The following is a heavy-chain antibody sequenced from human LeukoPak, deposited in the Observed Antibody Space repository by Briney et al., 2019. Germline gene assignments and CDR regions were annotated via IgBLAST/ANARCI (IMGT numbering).Heavy chain of an antibody. Sequence: PGGSLRLSCAASGFTFSSYGIHWVRQAPGKGLEWVAVISYDGSNKFYGDSVKGRFTISRDNSKNTLYLQMNSLRGEDTAVYYCAKGRGVPYEVVTAILDPWGLGTLVTVSS. D-gene: IGHD2-21*02. V-gene: IGHV3-30*18. CDR1: GFTFSSYG. J-gene: IGHJ5*02. CDR3: AKGRGVPYEVVTAILDP. CDR2: ISYDGSNK.